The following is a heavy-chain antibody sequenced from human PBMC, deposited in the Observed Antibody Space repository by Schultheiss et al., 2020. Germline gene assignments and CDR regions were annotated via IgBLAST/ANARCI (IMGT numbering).Heavy chain of an antibody. CDR3: ARRVVTAIRIFDY. Sequence: SETLSLTCTVSGGSISSGSYYWNWIRQPAGKGLEWIGRIYTTGSTYYNPSLKSRVTISVDTSKNQFSLKLSSVTAADTAVYYCARRVVTAIRIFDYWGQGSLVTVSS. CDR2: IYTTGST. J-gene: IGHJ4*02. V-gene: IGHV4-61*02. CDR1: GGSISSGSYY. D-gene: IGHD2-21*02.